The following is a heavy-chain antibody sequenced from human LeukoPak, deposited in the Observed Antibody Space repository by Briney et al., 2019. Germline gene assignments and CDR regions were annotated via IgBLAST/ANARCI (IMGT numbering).Heavy chain of an antibody. J-gene: IGHJ4*02. CDR2: FNPNSGGT. D-gene: IGHD2-2*01. CDR1: GSTFAGYY. V-gene: IGHV1-2*06. Sequence: GASVKVSCKASGSTFAGYYIHWVRQAPGQGREWMGRFNPNSGGTNYAQKFQGRVTMTRDTFISTAYMDLSGLTSDDTAVYYFASHTSCSLWGKGTLVTVSS. CDR3: ASHTSCSL.